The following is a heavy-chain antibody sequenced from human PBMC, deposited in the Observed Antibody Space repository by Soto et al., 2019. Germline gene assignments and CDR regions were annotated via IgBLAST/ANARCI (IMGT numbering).Heavy chain of an antibody. Sequence: QVQLVQSGAELKKPGASAKVSCKASGYIFTSYGISWVRQAPGQGLEWMAWISVDSGNTNYAQNFQGRVTMTTDTSASTAHMELRSLGSDDTAVYYCARLNGSGTNYYMDVWGKGTTVIVSS. V-gene: IGHV1-18*01. CDR1: GYIFTSYG. CDR3: ARLNGSGTNYYMDV. J-gene: IGHJ6*03. D-gene: IGHD3-10*01. CDR2: ISVDSGNT.